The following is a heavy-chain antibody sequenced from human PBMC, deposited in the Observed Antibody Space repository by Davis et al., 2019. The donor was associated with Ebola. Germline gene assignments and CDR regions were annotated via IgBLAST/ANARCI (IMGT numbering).Heavy chain of an antibody. CDR2: INHSGNT. V-gene: IGHV4-34*01. CDR1: GGTFRGYY. J-gene: IGHJ4*02. D-gene: IGHD3-16*01. Sequence: SQTLSLTCAVYGGTFRGYYWSWIRQSPGKGLEWIGEINHSGNTKYNPSLKSRVTISVDTSKNQFSLNLRSMTAADTAVYYCARGSDYVWGKEDFWGQGTPVTVSS. CDR3: ARGSDYVWGKEDF.